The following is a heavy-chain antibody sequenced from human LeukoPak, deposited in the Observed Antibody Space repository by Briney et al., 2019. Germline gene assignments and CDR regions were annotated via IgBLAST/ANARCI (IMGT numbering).Heavy chain of an antibody. V-gene: IGHV3-23*01. CDR2: VSGSGGVT. Sequence: GGSLRLSCAASGFTFSNYAMSWVRQAPGKGPEWVSGVSGSGGVTYHADSVKGRFTISRDNSKNTLHLQMNSLRAEDTAVYYCATFLAIVTARDSLYFQHWGQGTLVTVSS. J-gene: IGHJ1*01. CDR1: GFTFSNYA. CDR3: ATFLAIVTARDSLYFQH. D-gene: IGHD3-3*02.